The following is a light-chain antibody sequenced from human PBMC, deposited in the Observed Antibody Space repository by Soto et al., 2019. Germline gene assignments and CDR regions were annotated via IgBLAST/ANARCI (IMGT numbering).Light chain of an antibody. CDR1: SSDVGGYNY. CDR3: SSYTSSSTRV. V-gene: IGLV2-14*01. CDR2: EVS. Sequence: QSAPTQPASVSGSPGQSITISCTGTSSDVGGYNYVSWYQQHPGKAPKLMIYEVSNRPSGVSNRFSGSNSGNTASLTISGLQAEDEADYYCSSYTSSSTRVFGGGTKLTVL. J-gene: IGLJ2*01.